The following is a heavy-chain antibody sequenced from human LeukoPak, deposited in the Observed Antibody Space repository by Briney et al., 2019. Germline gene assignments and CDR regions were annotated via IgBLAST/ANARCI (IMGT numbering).Heavy chain of an antibody. CDR2: MYYSGST. V-gene: IGHV4-39*01. CDR1: GGSISSSTYY. J-gene: IGHJ5*02. D-gene: IGHD3-16*01. CDR3: ARRRGGTHPGRNWFDP. Sequence: KPSETLSLTCTVSGGSISSSTYYWGWIRQPPGKGLEWIDMMYYSGSTYYNPSLKSRVTISVDTSKNQFSLKLSSVTAADTAVYYCARRRGGTHPGRNWFDPWGQGTLVTVSS.